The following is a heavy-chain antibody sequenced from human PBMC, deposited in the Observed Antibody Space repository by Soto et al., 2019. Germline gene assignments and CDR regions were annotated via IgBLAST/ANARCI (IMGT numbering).Heavy chain of an antibody. CDR2: INAGNGNT. CDR1: GYTFTTYA. D-gene: IGHD3-10*01. Sequence: QVQLVQSGAEVKKPGASVKVSCKASGYTFTTYAMHWVRQAPGQRLEWMGWINAGNGNTKYSQKLQGRVTITRDTSASTAYMELSSLRSEDTAVYYGARAPLVNWFDPWGQGTLVTVSS. J-gene: IGHJ5*02. V-gene: IGHV1-3*01. CDR3: ARAPLVNWFDP.